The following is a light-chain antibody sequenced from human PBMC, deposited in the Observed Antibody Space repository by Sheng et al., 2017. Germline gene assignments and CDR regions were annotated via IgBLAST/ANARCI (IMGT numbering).Light chain of an antibody. J-gene: IGKJ1*01. CDR2: GTS. Sequence: DIQMTQSPSSLSASVGDRVTISCRASQGISNSLAWYQQKPGKAPKLLLYGTSTLESGVPSRFSGSGSGTDYTLTISSLQPDDFATYYCHQYYNIPRTFGQGTQVEFK. V-gene: IGKV1-NL1*01. CDR3: HQYYNIPRT. CDR1: QGISNS.